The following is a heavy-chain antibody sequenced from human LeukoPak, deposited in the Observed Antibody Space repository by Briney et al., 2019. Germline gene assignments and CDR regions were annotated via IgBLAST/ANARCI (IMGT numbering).Heavy chain of an antibody. J-gene: IGHJ4*02. CDR2: IYYSGST. CDR3: ARHLEQPTAPYFDY. Sequence: SETLSLTCTVSGGSISSSSYYWGWIRQPPGKGLEWIGSIYYSGSTYYNSSLKSRVTISVDTSKNQFSLKLSSVTAADTAVYYCARHLEQPTAPYFDYWGQGTLVTVSS. CDR1: GGSISSSSYY. D-gene: IGHD6-13*01. V-gene: IGHV4-39*01.